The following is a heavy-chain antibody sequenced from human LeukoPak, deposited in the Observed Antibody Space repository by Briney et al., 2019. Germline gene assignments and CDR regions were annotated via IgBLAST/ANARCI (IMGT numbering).Heavy chain of an antibody. CDR1: GYSFTSYW. V-gene: IGHV5-51*01. CDR2: IYPGDSDT. J-gene: IGHJ4*02. CDR3: ATSEGYSGYDYVSYY. Sequence: GESLKISCKGSGYSFTSYWIGWVRQMPGKGLEWMGIIYPGDSDTRYSPSSQGQVTISADKSISTAYLQWSSLKASDTAMYYCATSEGYSGYDYVSYYWGQGTLVTVSS. D-gene: IGHD5-12*01.